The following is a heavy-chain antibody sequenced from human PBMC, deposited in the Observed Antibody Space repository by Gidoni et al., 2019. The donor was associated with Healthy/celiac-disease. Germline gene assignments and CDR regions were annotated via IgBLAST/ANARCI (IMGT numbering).Heavy chain of an antibody. CDR2: ISYDGSNK. D-gene: IGHD3-10*01. Sequence: QVQRVESGGGVVQPGRSLSLSCAASGFTFSSYAIHWVRQAPGKGLEWVAVISYDGSNKYYADSVKGRFTISRDNSKYTLYLQMNSLRAEDTAVYYCARVSHYYGSGTDAFDIWGQGTMVTVSS. V-gene: IGHV3-30*04. J-gene: IGHJ3*02. CDR1: GFTFSSYA. CDR3: ARVSHYYGSGTDAFDI.